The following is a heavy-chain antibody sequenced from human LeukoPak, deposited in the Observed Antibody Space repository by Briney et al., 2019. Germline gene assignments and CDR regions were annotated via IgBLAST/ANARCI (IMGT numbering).Heavy chain of an antibody. CDR1: GGSISSYY. D-gene: IGHD6-6*01. V-gene: IGHV4-4*09. CDR2: IYTSGST. J-gene: IGHJ6*03. CDR3: GRLVSGATYYYYYMGV. Sequence: RTSETLSLTCTVSGGSISSYYWSWIRQPPGKGLEWIGYIYTSGSTNYNPSLKSRVTISVDTSKNQFSLRLSSVTAAATDVYYCGRLVSGATYYYYYMGVWGKGTTVTVSS.